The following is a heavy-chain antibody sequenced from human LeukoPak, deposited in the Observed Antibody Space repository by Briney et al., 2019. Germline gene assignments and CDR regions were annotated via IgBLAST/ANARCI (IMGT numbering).Heavy chain of an antibody. CDR3: ARLSMVRGDHYFDY. J-gene: IGHJ4*02. CDR1: GYTFTSYG. D-gene: IGHD3-10*01. Sequence: GASVKVSCKASGYTFTSYGISWVRQAPGQGLEWMGWISAYNGNTNYARKLQGRATMTTDTSTSTAYMELRSLRSDDTAVYYCARLSMVRGDHYFDYWGQGTLVTVSS. V-gene: IGHV1-18*01. CDR2: ISAYNGNT.